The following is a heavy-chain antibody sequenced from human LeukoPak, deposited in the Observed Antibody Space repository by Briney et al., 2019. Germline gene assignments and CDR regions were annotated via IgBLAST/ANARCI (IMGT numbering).Heavy chain of an antibody. J-gene: IGHJ5*02. CDR2: IIPILGIA. Sequence: EASVTVSCKASGGTFSSYAISWVRQAPGQGLEWMGRIIPILGIANYAQKFQGRVTITADKSTSTAYMELSSLRSEDTAVYHCAGGGNGNWFDPWGQGTLVTVSS. D-gene: IGHD1-1*01. V-gene: IGHV1-69*04. CDR3: AGGGNGNWFDP. CDR1: GGTFSSYA.